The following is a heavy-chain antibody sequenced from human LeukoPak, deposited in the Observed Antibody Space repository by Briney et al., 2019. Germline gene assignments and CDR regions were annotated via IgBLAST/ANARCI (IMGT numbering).Heavy chain of an antibody. V-gene: IGHV4-34*01. J-gene: IGHJ4*02. CDR2: IYYSGST. D-gene: IGHD5-12*01. CDR3: ARDPHSGYDEGGDY. Sequence: SETLSLTCAAYGGSFSGYYWSWIRQPPGKGLEWIGSIYYSGSTYYNPSLKSRVTISVDTSKNQFSLKLSSVTAADTAVYYCARDPHSGYDEGGDYWGQGTLVTVSS. CDR1: GGSFSGYY.